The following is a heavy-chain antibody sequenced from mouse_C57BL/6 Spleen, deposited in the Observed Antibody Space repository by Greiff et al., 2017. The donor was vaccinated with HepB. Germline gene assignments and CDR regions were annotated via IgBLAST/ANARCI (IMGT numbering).Heavy chain of an antibody. D-gene: IGHD1-1*02. CDR2: IRSKSNNYAT. CDR1: GFSFNTYA. V-gene: IGHV10-1*01. CDR3: VTVGWAMDY. Sequence: EVKLEESGGGLVQPKGSLKLSCAASGFSFNTYAMNWVRQAPGKGLEWVARIRSKSNNYATYYADSVKDRFTISRDDSESMLYLQMNNLKTEDTAMYYCVTVGWAMDYWGQGTSVTVSS. J-gene: IGHJ4*01.